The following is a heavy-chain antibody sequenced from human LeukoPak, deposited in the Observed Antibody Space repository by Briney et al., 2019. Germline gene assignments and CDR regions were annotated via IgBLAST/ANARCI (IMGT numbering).Heavy chain of an antibody. CDR2: MYYSGNT. Sequence: PSETLSLTCTVSGGSISSSSYYWAWLRQPPGKGLEWIGSMYYSGNTYYNPSLKSRVTISADTSKNQFSMKLSSVTAADTAVYYCGRCSSGSYNWFDPWGQGTLVTVSS. D-gene: IGHD1-26*01. V-gene: IGHV4-39*01. J-gene: IGHJ5*02. CDR3: GRCSSGSYNWFDP. CDR1: GGSISSSSYY.